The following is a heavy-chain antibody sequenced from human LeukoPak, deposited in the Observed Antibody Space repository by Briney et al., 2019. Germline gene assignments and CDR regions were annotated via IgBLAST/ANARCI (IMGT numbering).Heavy chain of an antibody. J-gene: IGHJ4*02. CDR2: IWYDGSNK. V-gene: IGHV3-33*01. CDR1: GFTFSNYG. CDR3: AREMGLNIVATFGY. D-gene: IGHD5-12*01. Sequence: PGGSLRLSCAASGFTFSNYGTHWVRQAPGKGLEWVALIWYDGSNKYYADSVKGRFTISRDNSKNTLYLQMNSLRAEDTAVYYCAREMGLNIVATFGYWGQGTLVTVSS.